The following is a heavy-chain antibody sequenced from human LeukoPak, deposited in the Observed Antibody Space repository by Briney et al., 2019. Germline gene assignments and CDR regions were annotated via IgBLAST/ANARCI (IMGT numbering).Heavy chain of an antibody. CDR2: IDHSGST. Sequence: KTSETLSLTCTVSGYSISSGYYWGWIRQPPGKGLEWTGSIDHSGSTYYNPSLKSRVTISVDTSKNQFSLKLSSVTAADTAVYYCAGRLGATGSLDYWGQGTLVTVSS. D-gene: IGHD1-26*01. V-gene: IGHV4-38-2*02. CDR1: GYSISSGYY. CDR3: AGRLGATGSLDY. J-gene: IGHJ4*02.